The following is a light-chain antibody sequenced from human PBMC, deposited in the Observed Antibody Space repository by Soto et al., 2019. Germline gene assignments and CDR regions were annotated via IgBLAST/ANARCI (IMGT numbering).Light chain of an antibody. CDR1: QSVLFSSDNKNY. CDR2: WAS. J-gene: IGKJ2*01. Sequence: DIVMTQSPDSLAVSLGERATINCKSSQSVLFSSDNKNYLAWYQQNPGQPPKVLIYWASTRESGVPDRFSGSGSGTDFTLTISNLQAEDVAIYYCQQYYSVPYTFGQGTKLEIK. CDR3: QQYYSVPYT. V-gene: IGKV4-1*01.